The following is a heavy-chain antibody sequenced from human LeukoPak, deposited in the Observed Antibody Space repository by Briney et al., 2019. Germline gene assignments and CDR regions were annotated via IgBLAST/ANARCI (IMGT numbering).Heavy chain of an antibody. CDR3: TTFGSDAFDI. D-gene: IGHD3-16*01. Sequence: GGSLRLSCAASGFTFSNAWMSWVRQAPGKGLEWVGRITSNSDGGTTDYAAPVKGRFTISRDDSQHTLYLQMNSLKTEDTAVYYCTTFGSDAFDIWGQGTMVTVSS. J-gene: IGHJ3*02. V-gene: IGHV3-15*01. CDR1: GFTFSNAW. CDR2: ITSNSDGGTT.